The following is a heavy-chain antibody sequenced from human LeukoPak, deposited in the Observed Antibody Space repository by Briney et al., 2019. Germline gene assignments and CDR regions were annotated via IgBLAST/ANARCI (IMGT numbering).Heavy chain of an antibody. D-gene: IGHD3-22*01. V-gene: IGHV3-30-3*01. CDR2: ISYDGSYK. Sequence: GGSLRLSCAASGFTFSSSAMHWVRQAPDKGLEWVAVISYDGSYKYYADSVKGRFTISRDNSKNMLYLEMNSLRAEDTAVYYCAKEVSAGYYDSSGYYGGSYFDYWGQGTLVTVSS. CDR3: AKEVSAGYYDSSGYYGGSYFDY. CDR1: GFTFSSSA. J-gene: IGHJ4*02.